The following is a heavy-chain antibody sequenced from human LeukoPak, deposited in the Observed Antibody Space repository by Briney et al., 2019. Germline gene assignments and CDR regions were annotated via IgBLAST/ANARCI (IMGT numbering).Heavy chain of an antibody. V-gene: IGHV3-21*01. CDR3: ASSTQYYYDSSGYFRDLYYFDY. CDR2: ISSSSSYI. CDR1: GFTFSSYS. D-gene: IGHD3-22*01. J-gene: IGHJ4*02. Sequence: GGSLRLSCAASGFTFSSYSKNWVRQAPGKGLEWVSSISSSSSYIYYADSVKGRFTISRDNAKNSLYLQMNSLRAKDTAVYYCASSTQYYYDSSGYFRDLYYFDYWGQGTLVTVSS.